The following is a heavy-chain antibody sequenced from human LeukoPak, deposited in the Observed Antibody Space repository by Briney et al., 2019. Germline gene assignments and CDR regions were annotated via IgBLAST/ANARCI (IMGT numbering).Heavy chain of an antibody. CDR2: VSAYADNT. CDR1: GYTFTSYG. Sequence: ASVKVSCKASGYTFTSYGISWARQAPGQGLEWMGWVSAYADNTNYVQKVQGRVTMTTGTSTNTVYMELRSLRSDDTAVYYCARDCIGCHGFDYWGQGTLVTVSS. CDR3: ARDCIGCHGFDY. D-gene: IGHD2-15*01. V-gene: IGHV1-18*01. J-gene: IGHJ4*02.